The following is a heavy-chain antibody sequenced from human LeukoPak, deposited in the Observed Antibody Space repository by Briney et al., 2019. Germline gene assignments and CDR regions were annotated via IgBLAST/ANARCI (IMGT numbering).Heavy chain of an antibody. J-gene: IGHJ4*02. D-gene: IGHD4-17*01. CDR2: ISSSGSYI. Sequence: GGSLRLSCAASGFTFCSYSMNWVRQAPGKGLEWVSYISSSGSYIYYGDSVQGRFTISRDNAKNSLYLQMNSLGAEDTAVYYCTRNEAGDYSFDCWGQGTLVTVSS. V-gene: IGHV3-21*01. CDR1: GFTFCSYS. CDR3: TRNEAGDYSFDC.